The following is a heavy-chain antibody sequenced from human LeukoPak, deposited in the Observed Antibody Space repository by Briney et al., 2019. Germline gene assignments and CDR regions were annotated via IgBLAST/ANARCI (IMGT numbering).Heavy chain of an antibody. CDR2: IWYDGSNK. CDR3: ARDSIPFDTRFGDFDY. V-gene: IGHV3-33*01. Sequence: PGRSLRLSCAASGFTFSSYGMPWVRQAPGKGLEWVAVIWYDGSNKYYADSVKGRFTISRDNSKNTLYLQMNSLRAEDTAVYYCARDSIPFDTRFGDFDYWGQGTLVTVSS. J-gene: IGHJ4*02. D-gene: IGHD3-10*01. CDR1: GFTFSSYG.